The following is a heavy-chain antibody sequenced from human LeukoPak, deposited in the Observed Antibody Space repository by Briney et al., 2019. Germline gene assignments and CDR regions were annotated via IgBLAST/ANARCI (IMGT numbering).Heavy chain of an antibody. Sequence: SETLSLTCAVYGGSFSGYYWSWIRQPPGKGLEWIGEINHSGSTNYNPSLKSRVTISVDTSKNQFPLKLSSVTAADTAVYYCARMGLRYYYYYMDVWGKGTTVTVSS. CDR1: GGSFSGYY. D-gene: IGHD5-12*01. J-gene: IGHJ6*03. CDR3: ARMGLRYYYYYMDV. V-gene: IGHV4-34*01. CDR2: INHSGST.